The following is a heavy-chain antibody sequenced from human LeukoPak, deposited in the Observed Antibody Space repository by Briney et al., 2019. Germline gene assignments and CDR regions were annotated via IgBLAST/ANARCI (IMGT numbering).Heavy chain of an antibody. CDR3: ASPTYGYGGSFDY. Sequence: PSGTLSLTCAVSGGSISSDNWWSWVRQPQGKGLEWIGEIYHSGNTNYNPSLKSRVTISVDKSKNEFSLKLSSVTAADTAFYYCASPTYGYGGSFDYWGQGTLVTVSS. CDR1: GGSISSDNW. D-gene: IGHD5-18*01. CDR2: IYHSGNT. V-gene: IGHV4-4*02. J-gene: IGHJ4*02.